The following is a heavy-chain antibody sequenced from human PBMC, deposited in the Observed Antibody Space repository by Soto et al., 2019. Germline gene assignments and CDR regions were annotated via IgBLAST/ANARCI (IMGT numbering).Heavy chain of an antibody. D-gene: IGHD1-7*01. CDR1: GFIFSSYA. CDR3: AKRPTTYYFDY. CDR2: ISSSGGST. Sequence: GSLRLSCAASGFIFSSYAMSWVRQAPGKGLEWVSAISSSGGSTNYADSVKGRFTISRDNSKNTLYLQMNSLRGEDTAVYYCAKRPTTYYFDYWGQGTLVTVSS. J-gene: IGHJ4*02. V-gene: IGHV3-23*01.